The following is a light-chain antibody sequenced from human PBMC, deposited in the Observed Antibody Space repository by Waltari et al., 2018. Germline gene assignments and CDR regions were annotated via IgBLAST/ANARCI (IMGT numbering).Light chain of an antibody. CDR1: SSDVGGYNS. J-gene: IGLJ2*01. V-gene: IGLV2-8*01. CDR3: SSYAGSNNLV. CDR2: EVS. Sequence: QSALTQPPSASGSPGQSVPISCTGPSSDVGGYNSVSWYQQHPGKAPKLMIYEVSKRPSGVPDRFSGSKSGNMASLTVSGLQAEDEADYYCSSYAGSNNLVFGGGTKLTVL.